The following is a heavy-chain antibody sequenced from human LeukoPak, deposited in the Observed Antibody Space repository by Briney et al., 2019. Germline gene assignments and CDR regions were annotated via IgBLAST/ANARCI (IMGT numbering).Heavy chain of an antibody. CDR2: LSPSGADT. V-gene: IGHV3-23*01. CDR3: ARRGYNWGVFDI. CDR1: GVTFTNYA. D-gene: IGHD5-24*01. J-gene: IGHJ3*02. Sequence: PGGSLRLSCAASGVTFTNYAMNWVRQAPGKGLELVSTLSPSGADTYYAAAVKGRFTISRDISKNTLYLQMNRLRAEPTVVYYGARRGYNWGVFDIWGEGTMVTVSS.